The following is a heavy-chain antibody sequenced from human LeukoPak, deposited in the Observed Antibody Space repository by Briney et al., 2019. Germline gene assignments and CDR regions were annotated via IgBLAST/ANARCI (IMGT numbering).Heavy chain of an antibody. CDR2: ISSSSSTI. Sequence: GGSLRLSCAASGFTFSSYSMNWVRQAPGKGLEWVSYISSSSSTIYYADSVEGRFTISRDNAKNSLYLQMNSLRAEDTAVYYCATIQGNWFDPWGQGTLVTVSS. CDR3: ATIQGNWFDP. J-gene: IGHJ5*02. CDR1: GFTFSSYS. V-gene: IGHV3-48*04.